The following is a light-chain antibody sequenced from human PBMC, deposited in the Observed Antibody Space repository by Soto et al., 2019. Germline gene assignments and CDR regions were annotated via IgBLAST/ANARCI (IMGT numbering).Light chain of an antibody. CDR3: QQRSNWPPWT. Sequence: EIVLTQSPATLSLSPGERATLSCRASQSVSSYLAWYQQKRGQAPRLLIYDASNRATGIPARFSGSGSGTDFTLTITSLEPEDFAVYYCQQRSNWPPWTFGQGPKVEIK. V-gene: IGKV3-11*01. J-gene: IGKJ1*01. CDR1: QSVSSY. CDR2: DAS.